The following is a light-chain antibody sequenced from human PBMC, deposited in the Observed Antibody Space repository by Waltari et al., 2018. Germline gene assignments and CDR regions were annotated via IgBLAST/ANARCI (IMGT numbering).Light chain of an antibody. V-gene: IGLV3-21*03. Sequence: SYVLTQPPSLSVAPGRTATFTCGGDDIENKVVNWYQKRPGRAPVLVLYGNIDRPSGVPDRFSGSNAGNTATLTITSVEVGDEADYYCQLWESAGGHPVFGGGTTLTVL. CDR1: DIENKV. J-gene: IGLJ2*01. CDR2: GNI. CDR3: QLWESAGGHPV.